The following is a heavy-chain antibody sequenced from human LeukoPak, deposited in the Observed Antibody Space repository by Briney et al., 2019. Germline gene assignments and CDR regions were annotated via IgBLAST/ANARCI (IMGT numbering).Heavy chain of an antibody. Sequence: PSETLSLTCTVSGGSISSGGYYWSWIRQHPGKGLEWIGYIYYSGSTYYNPSLKSRVTISVDTSKNQFSLKLCSVTAADTAVYYCARCGAAAVGYWGQGTLVTVSS. CDR1: GGSISSGGYY. D-gene: IGHD6-13*01. V-gene: IGHV4-31*03. CDR3: ARCGAAAVGY. J-gene: IGHJ4*02. CDR2: IYYSGST.